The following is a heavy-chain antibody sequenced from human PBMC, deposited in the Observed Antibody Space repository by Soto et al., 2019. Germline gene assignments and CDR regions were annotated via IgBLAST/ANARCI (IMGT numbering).Heavy chain of an antibody. J-gene: IGHJ4*02. D-gene: IGHD1-1*01. CDR3: SREYTKTVDGPMPYYFDY. CDR1: GDSISNYY. V-gene: IGHV4-4*07. CDR2: IYSSEDI. Sequence: PPETLSLTCSVSGDSISNYYWSCIRPPAGKGLEWIGRIYSSEDINYNPSLKRRATMSVDTSKNQFALKLTSVIAADTAVYYCSREYTKTVDGPMPYYFDYWGQGTLVTVSS.